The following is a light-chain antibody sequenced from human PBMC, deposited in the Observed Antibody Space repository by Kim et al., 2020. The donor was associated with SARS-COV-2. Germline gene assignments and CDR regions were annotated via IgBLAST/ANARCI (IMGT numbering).Light chain of an antibody. Sequence: ELTQPPSASGTPGQRVTISCSGSSSNIGSNTVNWYQQLPGTAPKLLIYSNNQRPSGVPDRFSGSKSGTSASLAISGLQYEDEADYYCAAWDDSLNGPVFGTGTKVTVL. CDR2: SNN. V-gene: IGLV1-44*01. J-gene: IGLJ1*01. CDR3: AAWDDSLNGPV. CDR1: SSNIGSNT.